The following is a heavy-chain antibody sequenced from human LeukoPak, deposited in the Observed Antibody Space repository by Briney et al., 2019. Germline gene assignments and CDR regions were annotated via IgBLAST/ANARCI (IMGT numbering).Heavy chain of an antibody. D-gene: IGHD5-18*01. CDR1: GYTFTSYA. CDR2: INAGNGNT. V-gene: IGHV1-3*01. CDR3: ARTRGYSYGYRDLAY. J-gene: IGHJ4*02. Sequence: ASVNVSCKASGYTFTSYAMHWVRQAPGQRLEWMGWINAGNGNTKYSQKFQGRVTITRDTSASTAYMELSSLRSEDTAVYYCARTRGYSYGYRDLAYWGQGTLVTVSS.